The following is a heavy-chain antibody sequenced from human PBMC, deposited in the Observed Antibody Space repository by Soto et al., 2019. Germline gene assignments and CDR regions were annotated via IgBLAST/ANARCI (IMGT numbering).Heavy chain of an antibody. D-gene: IGHD3-3*01. CDR2: ISAYNGNT. Sequence: ASVKVSCKASGYTFTSYGISWVRQAPGQGLEWMGWISAYNGNTNYAQKLQGRVTMTTDTSTSTAYMELRSLRSDDTAVYYCARDYDFWSGFDYYYYGMDVWGQGTTVTSP. CDR1: GYTFTSYG. J-gene: IGHJ6*02. CDR3: ARDYDFWSGFDYYYYGMDV. V-gene: IGHV1-18*01.